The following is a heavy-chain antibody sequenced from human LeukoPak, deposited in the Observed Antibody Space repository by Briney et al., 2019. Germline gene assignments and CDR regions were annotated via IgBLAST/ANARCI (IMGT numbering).Heavy chain of an antibody. CDR1: GGTFSSYA. CDR2: IIPILGIA. J-gene: IGHJ5*02. D-gene: IGHD5-18*01. CDR3: ASEDTAMGDNWFDP. Sequence: EASVKVSCKASGGTFSSYAISWVRQAPGQGLEWMGRIIPILGIANYAQKFQGRVTITADKSTSTAYMELSSLRSEDTAVYYCASEDTAMGDNWFDPWGQGTLVTVSS. V-gene: IGHV1-69*04.